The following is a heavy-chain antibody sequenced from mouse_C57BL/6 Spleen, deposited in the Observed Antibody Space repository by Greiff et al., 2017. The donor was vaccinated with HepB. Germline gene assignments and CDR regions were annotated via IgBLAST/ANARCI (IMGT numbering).Heavy chain of an antibody. CDR3: ARSGGGPWGY. V-gene: IGHV1-50*01. Sequence: VQLQQPGAELVKPGASVKLSCKASGYTFTSYWMQWVKQRPGQGLEWIGEIDPSDSYTNYNQKFKGKATLTVDTSSSTAYMQLSSLSSEDAAVYYCARSGGGPWGYWGQGTTLTVSS. D-gene: IGHD1-1*02. CDR2: IDPSDSYT. CDR1: GYTFTSYW. J-gene: IGHJ2*01.